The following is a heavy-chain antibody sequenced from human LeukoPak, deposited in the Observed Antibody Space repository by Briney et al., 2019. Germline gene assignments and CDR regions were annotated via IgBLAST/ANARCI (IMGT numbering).Heavy chain of an antibody. CDR1: GGSMNSYY. D-gene: IGHD3-9*01. CDR3: ARHVWLQPFDY. V-gene: IGHV4-59*08. J-gene: IGHJ4*02. CDR2: IYYSGST. Sequence: SETLSLTCSVSGGSMNSYYWSWIRQSPGKGLEWIRYIYYSGSTNYNPSLKSRVTISVDTSKNQFSLKLSSVTAADTAVYYCARHVWLQPFDYWGQGTLVTVSS.